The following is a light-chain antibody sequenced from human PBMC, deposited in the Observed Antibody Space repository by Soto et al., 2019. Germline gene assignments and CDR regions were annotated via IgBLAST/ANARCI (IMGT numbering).Light chain of an antibody. CDR3: QQYGSSIT. Sequence: EIVLTQSPGTLSLSPGERATLPCRASQSVKSSYLAWYQHKPGQAPRLLIYGTSSRATGIPDRFSGSGSGTDFTLTINRLEPEDFAVYYCQQYGSSITFGQGTRLEIK. CDR1: QSVKSSY. J-gene: IGKJ5*01. V-gene: IGKV3-20*01. CDR2: GTS.